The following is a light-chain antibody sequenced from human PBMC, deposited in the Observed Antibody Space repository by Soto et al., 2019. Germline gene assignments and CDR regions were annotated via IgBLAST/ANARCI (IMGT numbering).Light chain of an antibody. CDR2: LGS. V-gene: IGKV2-28*01. CDR1: QSLLHSNGYNY. J-gene: IGKJ1*01. CDR3: MQALQTLWT. Sequence: EIVMTQSPLSLPVTPGEPASISCRSSQSLLHSNGYNYLDWYLQKPGQSPQLLIYLGSNRASGVPDRFSGSGSGTDFTLKISRVEAEDVGVYYFMQALQTLWTFGQGTKVEIK.